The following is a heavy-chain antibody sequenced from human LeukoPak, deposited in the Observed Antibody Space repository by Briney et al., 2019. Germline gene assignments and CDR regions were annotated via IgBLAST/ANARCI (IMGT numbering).Heavy chain of an antibody. D-gene: IGHD2-21*01. J-gene: IGHJ4*02. CDR2: IYNNNGNT. Sequence: ASVKVSCKGSGYTFTNFGTSSVRLPPGQGLGWMGYIYNNNGNTNYAQKFQGRVTMTTDTTTRTAYMELRSLRSDDTAVYYCARDRAVVLVAAAGYWGQGTLVTVS. V-gene: IGHV1-18*01. CDR1: GYTFTNFG. CDR3: ARDRAVVLVAAAGY.